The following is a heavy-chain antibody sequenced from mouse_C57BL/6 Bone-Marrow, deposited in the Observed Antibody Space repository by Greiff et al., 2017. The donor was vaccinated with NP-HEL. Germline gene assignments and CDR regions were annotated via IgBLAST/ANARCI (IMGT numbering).Heavy chain of an antibody. CDR1: GYTFTRYW. Sequence: QVQLQQPGAELVRPGASVKMSCKASGYTFTRYWITWVKQRPGQGLEWIGDIYPGSGSTNYNEKFKSKATLTVDTSSSTAYMQLSSLTSEDSAVYYCARSVTTVVARDWYFDVWGTGTTVTVSS. CDR3: ARSVTTVVARDWYFDV. J-gene: IGHJ1*03. CDR2: IYPGSGST. D-gene: IGHD1-1*01. V-gene: IGHV1-55*01.